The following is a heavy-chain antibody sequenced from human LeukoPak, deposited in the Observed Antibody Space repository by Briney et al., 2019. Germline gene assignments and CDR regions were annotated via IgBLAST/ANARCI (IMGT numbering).Heavy chain of an antibody. CDR1: GFTVSNNY. CDR3: ARAPRGLSAPFDY. D-gene: IGHD3-16*02. Sequence: GGSLRLSCAASGFTVSNNYMSWVREAPGKGREWVSVFYSGGSTYYADSVKGRFIISRHNSKNTVYLQMNSLRPEDTAVYYCARAPRGLSAPFDYWGQGTLVTVSS. CDR2: FYSGGST. V-gene: IGHV3-53*04. J-gene: IGHJ4*02.